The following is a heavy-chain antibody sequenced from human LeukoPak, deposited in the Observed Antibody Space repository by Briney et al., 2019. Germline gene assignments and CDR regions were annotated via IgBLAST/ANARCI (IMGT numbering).Heavy chain of an antibody. CDR3: ARLYYYDSSGYSAFDI. CDR1: GGSISSSSYY. J-gene: IGHJ3*02. Sequence: KPSETLSLTCIVSGGSISSSSYYWGWIRQPPGKGLEWIGSIYYSGSTYYNPSLKSRVTISVDTSKNQFSLKLSSVTAADTAVYYCARLYYYDSSGYSAFDIWGQGTMVTVSS. D-gene: IGHD3-22*01. CDR2: IYYSGST. V-gene: IGHV4-39*01.